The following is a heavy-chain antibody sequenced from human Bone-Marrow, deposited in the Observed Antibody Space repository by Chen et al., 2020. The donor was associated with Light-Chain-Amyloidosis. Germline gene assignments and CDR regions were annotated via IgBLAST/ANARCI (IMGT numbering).Heavy chain of an antibody. CDR3: AREPISDLPASGMDV. J-gene: IGHJ6*02. V-gene: IGHV3-74*01. CDR2: IDNDGSLA. CDR1: GFTFTDYW. Sequence: EVQLVESGGGLVQPGGSLTLSCAASGFTFTDYWVYWVRQAPGKGLVWVSRIDNDGSLAGYADSVNDRFSISRDNAKDTVYLQMSRLRADDTAVYYCAREPISDLPASGMDVWGQGTTVTVSS.